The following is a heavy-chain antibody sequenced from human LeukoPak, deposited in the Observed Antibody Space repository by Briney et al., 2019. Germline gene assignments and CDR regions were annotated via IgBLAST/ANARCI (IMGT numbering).Heavy chain of an antibody. D-gene: IGHD4/OR15-4a*01. CDR1: GGSFSGYY. V-gene: IGHV4-34*01. CDR2: INHSGST. Sequence: PSETLSLTCAVYGGSFSGYYWSWIRQPPGKGLEWIAEINHSGSTNYNPSLKSRVTISVDTSKNQFSLKLSSVTAADTAVYYCARANVTHTYYLDYWGQGPLVTVSS. CDR3: ARANVTHTYYLDY. J-gene: IGHJ4*02.